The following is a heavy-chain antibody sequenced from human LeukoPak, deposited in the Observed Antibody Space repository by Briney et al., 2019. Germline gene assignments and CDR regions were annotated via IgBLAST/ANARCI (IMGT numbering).Heavy chain of an antibody. D-gene: IGHD3-10*01. Sequence: GGSLRLSCAASGFTLSSYWMSWVRQAPGKGLEWVANIKEDGSERYYVDSVKGRFTISRDNAQNSVYLHMNSLTAEDTALYYCARDWVAGVPFDAFDIWGQGTMVSVSS. J-gene: IGHJ3*02. CDR3: ARDWVAGVPFDAFDI. CDR2: IKEDGSER. V-gene: IGHV3-7*03. CDR1: GFTLSSYW.